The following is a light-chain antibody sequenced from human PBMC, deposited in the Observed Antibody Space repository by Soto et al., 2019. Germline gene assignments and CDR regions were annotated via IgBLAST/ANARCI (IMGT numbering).Light chain of an antibody. CDR2: EDN. CDR3: QSYDSSIVV. V-gene: IGLV6-57*04. J-gene: IGLJ2*01. CDR1: SGSIASNY. Sequence: NFMLTQPHSVSESPGKTVTISCTRSSGSIASNYVQWYQQRPGSAPTTVIYEDNQRPSGVPDRFSGSIDSSSNSASLNISGLKTEDEADYYCQSYDSSIVVFGGGTKLTVL.